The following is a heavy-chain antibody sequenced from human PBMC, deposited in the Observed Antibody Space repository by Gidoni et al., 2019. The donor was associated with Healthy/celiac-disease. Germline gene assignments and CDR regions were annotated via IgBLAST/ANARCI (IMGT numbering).Heavy chain of an antibody. D-gene: IGHD2-15*01. Sequence: EVQLVQSGAEVKKPGASLQISCKGSGYSFTSYWIGWVRQMPGKGLEWMGIIYPGDSDTRYSPSFQGQVTISADKSISTAYLQWSSLKASDTAMYYCARHGPRGLLLDAFDIWGQGTMVTVSS. V-gene: IGHV5-51*01. CDR3: ARHGPRGLLLDAFDI. CDR2: IYPGDSDT. J-gene: IGHJ3*02. CDR1: GYSFTSYW.